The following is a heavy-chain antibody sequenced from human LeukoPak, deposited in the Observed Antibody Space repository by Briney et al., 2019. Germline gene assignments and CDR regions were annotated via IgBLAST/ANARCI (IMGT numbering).Heavy chain of an antibody. CDR3: ARGVPY. J-gene: IGHJ4*02. D-gene: IGHD3-10*01. CDR1: GGSFSSHY. CDR2: IYYTGST. Sequence: SETLSLTCTVSGGSFSSHYWSWIRQPPGKGLEWIAYIYYTGSTNYNPSLKSRVTISIDTSKNQFSLKLSSVTAADTAVYYCARGVPYWGQGTLVTVSS. V-gene: IGHV4-59*11.